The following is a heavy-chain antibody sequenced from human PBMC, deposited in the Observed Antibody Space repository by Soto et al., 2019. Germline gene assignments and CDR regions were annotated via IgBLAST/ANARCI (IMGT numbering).Heavy chain of an antibody. J-gene: IGHJ5*02. CDR2: ITSEGKKT. Sequence: QVQLVESGGRVVQTGTSLRLSCVASGFSFASFAMHWGRQTPGGGPEWVASITSEGKKTYYADFAKGRATISRDNAKTKIFLDTHRPGTQDTAVSFCARDPGSDFWSGVFDAWGQGTAVSVSS. V-gene: IGHV3-30*04. CDR1: GFSFASFA. CDR3: ARDPGSDFWSGVFDA. D-gene: IGHD3-3*01.